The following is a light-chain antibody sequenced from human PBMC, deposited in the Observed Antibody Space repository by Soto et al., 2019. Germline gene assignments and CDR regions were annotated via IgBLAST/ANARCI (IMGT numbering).Light chain of an antibody. CDR3: QQYDNLTYS. CDR1: QAISNY. V-gene: IGKV1-33*01. Sequence: DIQMTQSPSSLSASVGDRVTITCQASQAISNYLNWYQQKPGKAPKLLIYDASNLETGVPSRFSGSGSGTDFTFTISRLQPEDIARYYCQQYDNLTYSFGQGTKLEIK. J-gene: IGKJ2*03. CDR2: DAS.